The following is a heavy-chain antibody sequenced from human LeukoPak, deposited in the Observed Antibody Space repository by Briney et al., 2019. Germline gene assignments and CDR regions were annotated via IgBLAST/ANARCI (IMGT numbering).Heavy chain of an antibody. CDR2: IYHSGST. D-gene: IGHD1-14*01. J-gene: IGHJ5*02. V-gene: IGHV4-39*07. Sequence: SETLSLTCTVSGGSISSSSYYWGWIRQPPGKGLEWIGSIYHSGSTYYNPSLKSRVTISVDTSKNQFSLKLSSVTAADTAVYYCARKFSSLWNHVGWFDPWGQGTLVTVSS. CDR1: GGSISSSSYY. CDR3: ARKFSSLWNHVGWFDP.